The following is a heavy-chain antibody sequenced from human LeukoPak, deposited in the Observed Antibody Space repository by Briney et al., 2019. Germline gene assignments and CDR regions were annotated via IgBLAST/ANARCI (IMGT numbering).Heavy chain of an antibody. CDR1: GFTFSSYG. D-gene: IGHD2-8*01. CDR2: IWYDGSNI. V-gene: IGHV3-33*06. Sequence: GGSLRLSCATSGFTFSSYGMHWVRQAPGKGLEWVAVIWYDGSNIHYADSVQGRFTISRDSTKNMLYLQMNSLRAEDTGVYYCANNGVSPNYYYGMNVWGQGTTVTVSS. J-gene: IGHJ6*02. CDR3: ANNGVSPNYYYGMNV.